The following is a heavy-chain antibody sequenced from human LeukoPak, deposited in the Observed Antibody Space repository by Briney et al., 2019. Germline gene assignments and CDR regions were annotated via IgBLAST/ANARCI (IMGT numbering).Heavy chain of an antibody. CDR2: INWNGGST. CDR3: ARDQLRHDY. J-gene: IGHJ4*02. V-gene: IGHV3-20*04. D-gene: IGHD2-2*01. Sequence: PGGSLRLSCAASGFTFSSYWMHWFRQAPGKGLEWVSGINWNGGSTGYADSVKGRFTISRDNAKNSLYLQMNSLRAEDTALYYCARDQLRHDYWGQGTLVTVSS. CDR1: GFTFSSYW.